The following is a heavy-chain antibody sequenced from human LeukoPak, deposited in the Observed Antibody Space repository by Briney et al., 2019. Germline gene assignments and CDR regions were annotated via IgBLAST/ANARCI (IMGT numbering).Heavy chain of an antibody. CDR2: FDPEDGET. Sequence: ASVMVSCKVSGYTLTELSMHWVRQAPGKGLEWMGGFDPEDGETIYAQKFQGRVTMTEDTSTDTAYMELSSLRSEDTAVYYCATNRLTTIFGVADAFDIWGQGTMVTVSS. CDR1: GYTLTELS. CDR3: ATNRLTTIFGVADAFDI. J-gene: IGHJ3*02. D-gene: IGHD3-3*01. V-gene: IGHV1-24*01.